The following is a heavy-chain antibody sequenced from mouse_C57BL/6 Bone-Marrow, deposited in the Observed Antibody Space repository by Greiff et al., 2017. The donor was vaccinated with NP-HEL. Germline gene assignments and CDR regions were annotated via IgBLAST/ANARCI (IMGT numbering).Heavy chain of an antibody. J-gene: IGHJ4*01. CDR2: IHPNSGST. CDR3: ARRGLGRGGAMDY. Sequence: QVHVKQPGAELVKPGASVKLSCKASGYTFTSYWMHWVKQRPGQGLEWIGMIHPNSGSTNYNEKFKSKATLTVDKSSSTAYMQLSSLTSEDSAVYYCARRGLGRGGAMDYWGQGTSVTVSS. V-gene: IGHV1-64*01. CDR1: GYTFTSYW. D-gene: IGHD4-1*01.